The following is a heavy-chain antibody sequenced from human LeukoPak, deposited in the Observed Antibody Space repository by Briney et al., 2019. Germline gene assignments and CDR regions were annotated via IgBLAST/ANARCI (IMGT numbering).Heavy chain of an antibody. V-gene: IGHV3-66*02. Sequence: PGGSLRLSCAASGFTANRNYMSWVRQAPGKGLEWVSVIYNDGSTYYADSVKGRFTISRDNSKNTLYLQMNSLRAKDTAVYYCARDSCSSTSCYTPQWFDFWGQGTLVTVSS. CDR3: ARDSCSSTSCYTPQWFDF. CDR2: IYNDGST. D-gene: IGHD2-2*02. J-gene: IGHJ4*02. CDR1: GFTANRNY.